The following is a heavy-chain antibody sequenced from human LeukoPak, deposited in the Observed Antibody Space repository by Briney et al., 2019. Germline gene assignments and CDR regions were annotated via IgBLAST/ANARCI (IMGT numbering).Heavy chain of an antibody. CDR2: ISTSSGHI. J-gene: IGHJ6*02. V-gene: IGHV3-21*04. CDR1: GFTFNTYN. Sequence: GGSLRLSCAASGFTFNTYNMNWVRQAPGKGLEWVSSISTSSGHIYYADSVKGRFTISRDNAKNSLYLQMNSLRAEDTAVYYCAKHPNYDSSGYYYYYYGMDVWGQGTTVTVSS. D-gene: IGHD3-22*01. CDR3: AKHPNYDSSGYYYYYYGMDV.